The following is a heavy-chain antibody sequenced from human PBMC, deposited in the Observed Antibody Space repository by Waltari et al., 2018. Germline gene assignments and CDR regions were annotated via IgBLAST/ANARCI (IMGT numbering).Heavy chain of an antibody. J-gene: IGHJ4*02. Sequence: QVQLVQSGAAVKKPGASVKVSCKASGSTFTGYYIYWGRQAPGQGLEWLGRINPDNGGTDYARKFEGRVTMTRDTTLNTAYLEISSLRSDDTAVYYCASQIAVAGTNYWGQGTLVTVSS. CDR3: ASQIAVAGTNY. V-gene: IGHV1-2*06. CDR2: INPDNGGT. D-gene: IGHD6-19*01. CDR1: GSTFTGYY.